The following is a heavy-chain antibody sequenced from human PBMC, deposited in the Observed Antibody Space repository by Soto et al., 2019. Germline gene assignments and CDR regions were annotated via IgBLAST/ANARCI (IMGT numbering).Heavy chain of an antibody. V-gene: IGHV4-4*02. CDR3: SYGSGSYYYYGMDV. Sequence: KPSETLSLTCAVSGGSISSSNWWSWVRQPPGKGLEWIGEIYHGGSTNYNPSLKSRVTISVDKSKNQFSLKLSSVTAADTAVYYCSYGSGSYYYYGMDVWGQGTTVTVSS. D-gene: IGHD3-10*01. J-gene: IGHJ6*02. CDR2: IYHGGST. CDR1: GGSISSSNW.